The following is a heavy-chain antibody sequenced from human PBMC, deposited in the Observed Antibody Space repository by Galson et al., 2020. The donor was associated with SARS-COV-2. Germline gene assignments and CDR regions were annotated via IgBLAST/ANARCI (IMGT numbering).Heavy chain of an antibody. Sequence: ASVKVSCKVSGYTLTELSMHWVRQAPGKGLEWMGGFDPEDGETIYVQKFQGRVTMTEDTSTDTAYMELSSLRSEDTAVYYCATSPAVTTVGLPPFRTHIANDYYYYGMDVWGQGTTVTVSS. J-gene: IGHJ6*02. V-gene: IGHV1-24*01. D-gene: IGHD4-17*01. CDR2: FDPEDGET. CDR1: GYTLTELS. CDR3: ATSPAVTTVGLPPFRTHIANDYYYYGMDV.